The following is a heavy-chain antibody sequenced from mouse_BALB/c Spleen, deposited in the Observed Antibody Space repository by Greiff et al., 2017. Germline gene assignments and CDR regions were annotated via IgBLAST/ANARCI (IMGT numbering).Heavy chain of an antibody. D-gene: IGHD1-2*01. V-gene: IGHV3-8*02. J-gene: IGHJ3*01. CDR3: ARYGCYGYWFAY. CDR2: ISYSGST. Sequence: DVKLVESGPSLVKPSQTLSLTCSVTGDSITSGYWNWIRKFPGNNLEYMGYISYSGSTYYNPSLKSRISITRDTSKNQYYLQLNSVTTEDTATYYCARYGCYGYWFAYGGQGTLVTVSA. CDR1: GDSITSGY.